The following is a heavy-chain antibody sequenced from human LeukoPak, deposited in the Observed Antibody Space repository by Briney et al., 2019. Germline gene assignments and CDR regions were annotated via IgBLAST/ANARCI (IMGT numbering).Heavy chain of an antibody. D-gene: IGHD1-26*01. Sequence: GGSLRLSCTASGFTFSSYAMTWVGQAPGRGLEWVSLIYAGGGGSAYYADSVRGRFTGSRDDSKNTLDLQMNSLKPDDTAIYYCLRQGVGSPPRWGQGTLVTVSS. CDR3: LRQGVGSPPR. J-gene: IGHJ4*02. CDR1: GFTFSSYA. V-gene: IGHV3-23*01. CDR2: IYAGGGGSA.